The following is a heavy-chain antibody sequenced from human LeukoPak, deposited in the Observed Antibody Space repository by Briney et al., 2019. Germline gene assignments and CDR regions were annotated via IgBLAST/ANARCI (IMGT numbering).Heavy chain of an antibody. CDR2: INGGDYST. V-gene: IGHV3-23*01. Sequence: PGGSLRLSCAASGFTFSSAAMSWVRQAPGKGLQWLSSINGGDYSTYYADSVKGRFTISRDSSKNLLYLQMNNLTTDDTAIYYCATANPTPRGINFDFWGQGTLVTVSS. J-gene: IGHJ4*02. D-gene: IGHD3-10*01. CDR3: ATANPTPRGINFDF. CDR1: GFTFSSAA.